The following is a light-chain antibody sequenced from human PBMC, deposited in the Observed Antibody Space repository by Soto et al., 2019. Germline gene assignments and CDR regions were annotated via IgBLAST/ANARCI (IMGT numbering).Light chain of an antibody. CDR1: QSISSY. J-gene: IGKJ1*01. CDR3: QQSYSTPPT. Sequence: DIQMTQSPSSLSASEGDRVTITCRASQSISSYLNWYQQKPGKAPKLLIYAASSLQSGVPSRFSGSGSGTDFTLTISSLQPEDFATYYCQQSYSTPPTFGQGTKVDNK. V-gene: IGKV1-39*01. CDR2: AAS.